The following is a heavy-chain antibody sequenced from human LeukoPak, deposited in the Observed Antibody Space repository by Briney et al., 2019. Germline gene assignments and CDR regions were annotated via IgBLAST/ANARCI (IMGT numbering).Heavy chain of an antibody. V-gene: IGHV4-34*01. CDR3: ARMFMVTGDSTHYYGMDV. J-gene: IGHJ6*02. CDR2: INHSGST. Sequence: PSETLSLTCAVYGGSFSGDYWSWIRQPPGKGLEWIGEINHSGSTTYNPSLKSRVTISVDTSKNQFSLKLSSVTAADTAVYYCARMFMVTGDSTHYYGMDVWGQGTTVTVSS. CDR1: GGSFSGDY. D-gene: IGHD2-21*02.